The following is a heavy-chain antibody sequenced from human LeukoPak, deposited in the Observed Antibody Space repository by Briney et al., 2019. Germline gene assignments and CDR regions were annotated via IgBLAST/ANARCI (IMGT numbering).Heavy chain of an antibody. CDR3: ARAGYYYDSSGYFFGSDAFDI. Sequence: SETLSLTCAVYGGSFSGYYWSWIRQPPGKGLEWIGEINHSGSTNYNPSLKSRVTISVDTSKNQFSLKLSSVTAADTAVYYCARAGYYYDSSGYFFGSDAFDIWGQGTMVTVSS. V-gene: IGHV4-34*01. CDR1: GGSFSGYY. J-gene: IGHJ3*02. D-gene: IGHD3-22*01. CDR2: INHSGST.